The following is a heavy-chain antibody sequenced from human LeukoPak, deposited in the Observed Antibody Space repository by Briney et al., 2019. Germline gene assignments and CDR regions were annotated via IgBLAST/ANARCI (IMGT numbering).Heavy chain of an antibody. CDR1: GGTFISYA. CDR2: IIPIFGIA. Sequence: SVKVSCKASGGTFISYAISWVRQAPGQGLEWMGGIIPIFGIANYAQKFQGRVTITADESTSTAYMELSSLRSEDTAVYYCARDPNGYYGSGSYYGMDVWGQGTTVTVSS. J-gene: IGHJ6*02. V-gene: IGHV1-69*01. CDR3: ARDPNGYYGSGSYYGMDV. D-gene: IGHD3-10*01.